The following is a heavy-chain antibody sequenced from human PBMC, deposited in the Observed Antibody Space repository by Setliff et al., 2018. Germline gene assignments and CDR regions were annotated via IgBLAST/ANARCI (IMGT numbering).Heavy chain of an antibody. CDR3: ARGRHHDSLSGYIDF. J-gene: IGHJ4*02. D-gene: IGHD3-3*01. V-gene: IGHV3-30*04. CDR1: GFTFSSYA. CDR2: ISYEGIDK. Sequence: GESLKIPCAASGFTFSSYALHWVRQAPGKGLEWVTLISYEGIDKYYAYSVKGRFTVSRDNSKNTLYLQMNSLRAEDTAFYYCARGRHHDSLSGYIDFLGQGTLVTVSS.